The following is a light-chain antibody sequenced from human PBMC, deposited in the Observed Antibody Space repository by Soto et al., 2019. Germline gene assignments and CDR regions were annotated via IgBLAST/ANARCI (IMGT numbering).Light chain of an antibody. V-gene: IGKV1-5*01. CDR2: DAS. Sequence: EIQMTHSPSTLSASVGDRVTITCRASQSISSWLAWYQQKPGKAPKLLIYDASSLESGVPSRFSGSGSGTEFTLTISSLQPDDFATYYCQQYNSYLWTFGQGTKVDI. CDR3: QQYNSYLWT. CDR1: QSISSW. J-gene: IGKJ1*01.